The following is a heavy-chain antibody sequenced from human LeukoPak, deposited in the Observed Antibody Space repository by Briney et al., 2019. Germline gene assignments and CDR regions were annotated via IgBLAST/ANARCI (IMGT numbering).Heavy chain of an antibody. CDR3: ARGRTYDYVWGSYRWYSFDY. V-gene: IGHV3-21*01. D-gene: IGHD3-16*02. J-gene: IGHJ4*02. Sequence: PGGSLRLSCAASGFTFSSYSMNWVRQAPGKGLEWVSSISSSSSYIYYADSVKGRFTISRDNAKNSLYLQMNSLSAEDTAVYYCARGRTYDYVWGSYRWYSFDYWGQGTLVTVSS. CDR1: GFTFSSYS. CDR2: ISSSSSYI.